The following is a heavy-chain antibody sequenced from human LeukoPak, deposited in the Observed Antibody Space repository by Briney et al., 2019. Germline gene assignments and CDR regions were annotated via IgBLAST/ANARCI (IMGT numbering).Heavy chain of an antibody. CDR1: GFSFSSRN. D-gene: IGHD6-19*01. J-gene: IGHJ4*02. Sequence: GGSLRLSCAASGFSFSSRNMNWVRQAPGKGLEWVSYISASTSSIYYADSVKGRFTISRDIGKNSLYLQMNSLRAEDTAVYYCAKDDIAVADDYWGQGTLVTVSS. CDR3: AKDDIAVADDY. CDR2: ISASTSSI. V-gene: IGHV3-21*04.